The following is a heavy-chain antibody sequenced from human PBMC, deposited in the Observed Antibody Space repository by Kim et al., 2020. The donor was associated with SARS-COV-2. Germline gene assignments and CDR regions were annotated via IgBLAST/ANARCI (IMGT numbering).Heavy chain of an antibody. D-gene: IGHD6-19*01. J-gene: IGHJ4*02. CDR1: GGSISGYY. CDR3: ARGSLTVAGYFDF. CDR2: MYYSGST. V-gene: IGHV4-59*01. Sequence: SETLSLTCTVSGGSISGYYWSWIRQPPGKGLEWIGYMYYSGSTNYNPSLKSRVTVSVDTSRNLFSLKLTSVTAADTAVYYCARGSLTVAGYFDFWGQGTLVTVSS.